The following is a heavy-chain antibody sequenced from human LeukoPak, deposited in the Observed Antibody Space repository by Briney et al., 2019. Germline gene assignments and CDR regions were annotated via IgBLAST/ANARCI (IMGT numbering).Heavy chain of an antibody. CDR1: GFTFSNAW. Sequence: PGGSLRLSCAASGFTFSNAWMSWVRQAPGKGLEWVGRIKSKTDGGTTDYAAPVKGRFTISRDDSKNTLYLQMNSLKTEDTAVYYCAKEYDFWSGYADYWGQGTLVTVSS. D-gene: IGHD3-3*01. J-gene: IGHJ4*02. V-gene: IGHV3-15*01. CDR3: AKEYDFWSGYADY. CDR2: IKSKTDGGTT.